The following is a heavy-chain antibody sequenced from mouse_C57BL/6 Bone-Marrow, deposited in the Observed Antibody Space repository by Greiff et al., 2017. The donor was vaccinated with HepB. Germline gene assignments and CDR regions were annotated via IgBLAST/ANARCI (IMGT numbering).Heavy chain of an antibody. CDR2: RWTGGGT. V-gene: IGHV2-9-1*01. J-gene: IGHJ1*03. CDR3: ARDYYGSSYDWYFDV. CDR1: GFSLTSYA. D-gene: IGHD1-1*01. Sequence: VQRVESGPGLVAPSQSLSITCTVSGFSLTSYAISWVRQPPGKGLEWLGVRWTGGGTNYNSALKSRLSISKDNSKSQVFLKMNSLQTDDTARYYCARDYYGSSYDWYFDVWGTGTTVTVSS.